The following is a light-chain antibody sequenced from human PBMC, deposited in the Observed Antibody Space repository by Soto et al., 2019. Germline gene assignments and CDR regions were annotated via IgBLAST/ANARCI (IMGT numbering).Light chain of an antibody. CDR2: DAS. CDR1: QDISNY. CDR3: QQNT. V-gene: IGKV1-33*01. J-gene: IGKJ2*01. Sequence: DIQMTQSPSSLSASVGDRVTITCQASQDISNYLNWYQQKPGKAPKLLIYDASNLETGVPSRFSGIGSGTDFTFTISSLQPEDIATYYCQQNTFGQGTKLEIK.